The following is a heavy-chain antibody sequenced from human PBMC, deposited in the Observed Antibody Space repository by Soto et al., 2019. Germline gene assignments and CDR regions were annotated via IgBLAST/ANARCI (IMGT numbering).Heavy chain of an antibody. CDR2: IYWDDDK. Sequence: QITLKESGPTLVKPTQTLTLTCTFSGFSLSTSGVGVGWIRQPPGKALEWLALIYWDDDKRSSPSLKSRLTITKDTSKNQVVLTMTNMDPVDTATYYCAHTVKYSYGSYWYFDLWGRGTLVTVSS. V-gene: IGHV2-5*02. J-gene: IGHJ2*01. D-gene: IGHD5-18*01. CDR3: AHTVKYSYGSYWYFDL. CDR1: GFSLSTSGVG.